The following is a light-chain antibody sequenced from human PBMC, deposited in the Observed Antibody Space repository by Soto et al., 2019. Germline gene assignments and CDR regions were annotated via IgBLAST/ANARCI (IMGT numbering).Light chain of an antibody. CDR1: QSISSY. CDR3: QQSYSTPRLT. V-gene: IGKV1-39*01. Sequence: DIQMTQSPSSLSASVGDRVTITCRASQSISSYLNWYQQKPGKAPKILIYAASRLQSGVPSRFSGSGSGTDFTLTISSLQPEDFATYYCQQSYSTPRLTFGGGTKVEIK. CDR2: AAS. J-gene: IGKJ4*01.